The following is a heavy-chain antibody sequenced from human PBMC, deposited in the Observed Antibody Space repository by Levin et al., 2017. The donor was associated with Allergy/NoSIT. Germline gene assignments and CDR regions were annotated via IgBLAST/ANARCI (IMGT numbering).Heavy chain of an antibody. CDR1: GFTFSSYG. D-gene: IGHD3-10*01. J-gene: IGHJ6*02. Sequence: PGGSLRLSCAASGFTFSSYGMHWVRQAPGKGLEWVAVIWYDGSNKYYADSVKGRFTISRDNSKNTLYLQMNSLRAEDTAVYYCARDFSGPMVRGSLVPLYYDYGMDGWGQGTTVTVSS. CDR2: IWYDGSNK. CDR3: ARDFSGPMVRGSLVPLYYDYGMDG. V-gene: IGHV3-33*01.